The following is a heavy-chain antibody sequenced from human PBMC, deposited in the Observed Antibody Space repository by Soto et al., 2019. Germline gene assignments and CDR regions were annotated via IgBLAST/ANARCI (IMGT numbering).Heavy chain of an antibody. V-gene: IGHV3-23*01. J-gene: IGHJ4*02. D-gene: IGHD6-13*01. CDR3: GRGYRLQQVFY. CDR1: GPTFESFA. CDR2: ISGSSGTI. Sequence: EVQLLESGGGLEQPGGSLRLSCVASGPTFESFAMTWVRQAPGKGLEWVSGISGSSGTIYYADSVKGRFTVSRDNSKKTLYLQMTRLRVEDTAVYYCGRGYRLQQVFYWGRGTLVTVSS.